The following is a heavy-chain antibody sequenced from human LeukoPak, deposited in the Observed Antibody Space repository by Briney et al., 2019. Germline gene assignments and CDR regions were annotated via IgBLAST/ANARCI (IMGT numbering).Heavy chain of an antibody. CDR2: LYYTGRT. CDR1: GGSISSASYY. Sequence: SETLSLTCSASGGSISSASYYWGWIRQPPGKGREWIGSLYYTGRTDYNPSLKSRVTISADTSKNQFSLRLSSVTAADTAVYYCARLYYDGWGGLDLWGQGTTVTVSS. V-gene: IGHV4-39*01. CDR3: ARLYYDGWGGLDL. J-gene: IGHJ6*02. D-gene: IGHD3-22*01.